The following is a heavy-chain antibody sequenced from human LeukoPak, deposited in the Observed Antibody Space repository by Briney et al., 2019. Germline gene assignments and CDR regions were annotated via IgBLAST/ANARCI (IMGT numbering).Heavy chain of an antibody. Sequence: SETLSLTCAVYGGSFSGYYWSWIRQPPGKGLEWIGEINHSGSTNYNPSLKSRVTISVDTSKNQFSPKLSSVTAADTAVYYCAVRYYDFWSGYYTDDYWGQGTLVTVSS. CDR1: GGSFSGYY. V-gene: IGHV4-34*01. J-gene: IGHJ4*02. D-gene: IGHD3-3*01. CDR2: INHSGST. CDR3: AVRYYDFWSGYYTDDY.